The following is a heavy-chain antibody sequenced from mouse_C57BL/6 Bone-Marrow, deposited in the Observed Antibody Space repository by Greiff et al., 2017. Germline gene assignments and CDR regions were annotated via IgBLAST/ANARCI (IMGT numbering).Heavy chain of an antibody. CDR1: GFTFSDYY. CDR2: ISNGGGST. V-gene: IGHV5-12*01. J-gene: IGHJ4*01. D-gene: IGHD2-2*01. CDR3: ARTPYGYEEGIYAMDY. Sequence: EVKLVESGGGLVQPGGSLKLSCAASGFTFSDYYMYWVRQTPEKRLEWVAYISNGGGSTYYPDTVKGRFTISRDNAKNTLYLQMSRLKSEDTAMYYCARTPYGYEEGIYAMDYWGQGTSVTVSS.